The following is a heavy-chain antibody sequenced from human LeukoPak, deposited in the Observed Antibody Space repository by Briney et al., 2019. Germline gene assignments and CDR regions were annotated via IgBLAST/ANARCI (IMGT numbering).Heavy chain of an antibody. CDR3: AKNPYQLFRYSYFDL. CDR1: GFTFSNYD. D-gene: IGHD2-2*01. Sequence: PGGSLRLSCAVSGFTFSNYDMHWVRQAPGKGLEYVSAISSNGGSAYYANSVKGRFTISRDNSKNTLYLQMGSLRAEDMAVYYCAKNPYQLFRYSYFDLWGRGTRVTVSS. CDR2: ISSNGGSA. J-gene: IGHJ2*01. V-gene: IGHV3-64*01.